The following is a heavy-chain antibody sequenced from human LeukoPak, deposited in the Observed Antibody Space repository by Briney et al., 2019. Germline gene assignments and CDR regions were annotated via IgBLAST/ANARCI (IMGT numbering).Heavy chain of an antibody. CDR1: GGSISSGDYY. V-gene: IGHV4-30-4*01. Sequence: MPSETLSLTCTVSGGSISSGDYYWSWIRQPPGKGLEWIGYIYYSGSTYYNPSLKSRVTISVDTSKNQFSLKLSSVTAADTAVYYCARDHYGSGSLTYWGQGTLVTVSS. CDR2: IYYSGST. D-gene: IGHD3-10*01. CDR3: ARDHYGSGSLTY. J-gene: IGHJ4*02.